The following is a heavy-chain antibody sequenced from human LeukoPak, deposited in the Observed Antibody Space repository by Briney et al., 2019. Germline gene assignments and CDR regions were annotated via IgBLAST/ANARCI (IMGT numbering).Heavy chain of an antibody. D-gene: IGHD4-17*01. CDR1: GYTFTGYY. CDR3: ARTPKTTVTTRWFDP. Sequence: ASVKVSCKASGYTFTGYYMHWVRQAPGQGLEWMGWINPNSGGTNYAQKFQGRVTMTRDTSISTAYMELSRLRSDDTAVYYCARTPKTTVTTRWFDPGAREPWSPSPQ. CDR2: INPNSGGT. J-gene: IGHJ5*02. V-gene: IGHV1-2*02.